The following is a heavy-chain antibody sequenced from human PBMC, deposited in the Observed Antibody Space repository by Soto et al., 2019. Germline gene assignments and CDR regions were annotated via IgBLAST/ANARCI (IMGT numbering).Heavy chain of an antibody. V-gene: IGHV3-23*01. CDR2: ISGSGGST. D-gene: IGHD2-2*01. J-gene: IGHJ6*03. CDR1: GFTFSSYA. CDR3: ARGSCSSTSCYGGDYYYYYMDV. Sequence: GGSLRLSCAASGFTFSSYAMSWVRQAPGKGLEWVSAISGSGGSTYYADSVKGRFTISRDNSKNTLYLQMNSLRAEDTAVYYCARGSCSSTSCYGGDYYYYYMDVWGKGTTVTVSS.